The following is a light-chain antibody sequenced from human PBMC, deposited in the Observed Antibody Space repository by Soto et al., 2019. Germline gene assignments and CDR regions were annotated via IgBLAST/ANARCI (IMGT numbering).Light chain of an antibody. CDR3: SSYAGSNNYV. J-gene: IGLJ1*01. CDR2: EVS. V-gene: IGLV2-8*01. Sequence: QSVLTQPPSASGSPGQSVTISCTGTSSDVGGYNYVSWYQQHLGKAPKVMIYEVSKRPSGVPDRFSGSKSGNTASLTVSGLQAEDEADYYCSSYAGSNNYVFGTGTKLTVL. CDR1: SSDVGGYNY.